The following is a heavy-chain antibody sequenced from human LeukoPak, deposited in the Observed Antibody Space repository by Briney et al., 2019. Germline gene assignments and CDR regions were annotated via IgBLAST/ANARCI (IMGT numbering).Heavy chain of an antibody. D-gene: IGHD5-18*01. CDR1: GGTFSSYA. CDR3: ARDSGYSYGFNWFDP. J-gene: IGHJ5*02. CDR2: IIPIFGTA. V-gene: IGHV1-69*05. Sequence: SVKVSCKASGGTFSSYAISWVRQAPGQGLDWMGRIIPIFGTANYAQKFQGRVTITTDESTSTAYMELSSLRSEDTAVYYCARDSGYSYGFNWFDPWGQGTLVTVSS.